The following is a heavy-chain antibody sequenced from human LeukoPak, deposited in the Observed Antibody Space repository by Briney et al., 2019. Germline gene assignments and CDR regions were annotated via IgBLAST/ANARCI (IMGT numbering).Heavy chain of an antibody. CDR2: ISGSGGST. D-gene: IGHD2-2*01. J-gene: IGHJ4*02. Sequence: GGSLRLSCAASGFTFSSYAMSWVRQAPGKGLEWVSAISGSGGSTYYADSVKGRFTISRDNSKNTLYLQMNSLRDEDTAVYYCAKDRTALPAAIDYWGQGTMVTVSS. V-gene: IGHV3-23*01. CDR3: AKDRTALPAAIDY. CDR1: GFTFSSYA.